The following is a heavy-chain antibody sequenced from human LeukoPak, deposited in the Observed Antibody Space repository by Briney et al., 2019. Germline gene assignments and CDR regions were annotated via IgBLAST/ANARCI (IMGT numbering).Heavy chain of an antibody. CDR2: IYHSGST. J-gene: IGHJ4*02. CDR1: CYSISSGYY. V-gene: IGHV4-38-2*01. Sequence: PSETLSLTCAVSCYSISSGYYWGWIRQPPGKGLEWIGSIYHSGSTYYNPSLKSRVTISVDTSKNQFSLKLSSVTAADTAVYYCASFDYGTGFDYWGQGTLVTVSS. D-gene: IGHD4/OR15-4a*01. CDR3: ASFDYGTGFDY.